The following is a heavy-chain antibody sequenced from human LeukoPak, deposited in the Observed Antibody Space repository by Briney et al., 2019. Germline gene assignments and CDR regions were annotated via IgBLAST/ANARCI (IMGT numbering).Heavy chain of an antibody. CDR2: INHSGST. CDR3: ARGSSLRDADAFDI. J-gene: IGHJ3*02. CDR1: GGSFSYYY. V-gene: IGHV4-34*01. Sequence: ASETLSLTCAVYGGSFSYYYWSWIRQRPGKGLEWIGEINHSGSTNYNPSLKSRVTISVDTSKNQFSLKLSSVTAADTAVYYCARGSSLRDADAFDIWGQGTMVTVSS. D-gene: IGHD4-17*01.